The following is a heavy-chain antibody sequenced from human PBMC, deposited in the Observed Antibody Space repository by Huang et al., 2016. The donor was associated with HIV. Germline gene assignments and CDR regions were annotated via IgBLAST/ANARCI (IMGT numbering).Heavy chain of an antibody. Sequence: QIQLMQSGPELKQPGASVKVSCKASGYTFTSYGITWVRQAPGQGPEWRGWISASSGDTEYAQKFQGRVTLTTDTSTNKAYMELRSLRSDDTAKYYCARDPKYHRIGYDRQRRGIDIWGQGTMVIVSS. CDR3: ARDPKYHRIGYDRQRRGIDI. J-gene: IGHJ3*02. V-gene: IGHV1-18*01. D-gene: IGHD3-22*01. CDR1: GYTFTSYG. CDR2: ISASSGDT.